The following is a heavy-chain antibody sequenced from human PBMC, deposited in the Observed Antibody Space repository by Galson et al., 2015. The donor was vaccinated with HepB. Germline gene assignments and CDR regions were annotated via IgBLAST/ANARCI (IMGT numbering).Heavy chain of an antibody. Sequence: SLRLSCAASGFTFSSYAMHWVRQAPGKGLEWVAVISYDGSNKYYADSVKGRFTISRDNSKNTLYLQMNSLRAEDTAVYYCARAEAGYIAAAGISDYWGQGTLVTVSS. J-gene: IGHJ4*02. V-gene: IGHV3-30-3*01. D-gene: IGHD6-13*01. CDR2: ISYDGSNK. CDR3: ARAEAGYIAAAGISDY. CDR1: GFTFSSYA.